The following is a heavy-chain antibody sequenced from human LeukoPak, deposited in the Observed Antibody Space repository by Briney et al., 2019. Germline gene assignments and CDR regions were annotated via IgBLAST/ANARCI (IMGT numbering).Heavy chain of an antibody. Sequence: GGSLRLSCAASGFTFSSYSMNWVRQAPGKGLEWVSSISSSSSYIYYADSVKGRFTISRDNAKNSLYLQMNSLRAEDTAVYYCARGFGFNWFDPWGQGTLVTVSS. CDR1: GFTFSSYS. D-gene: IGHD3-16*01. CDR2: ISSSSSYI. V-gene: IGHV3-21*01. CDR3: ARGFGFNWFDP. J-gene: IGHJ5*02.